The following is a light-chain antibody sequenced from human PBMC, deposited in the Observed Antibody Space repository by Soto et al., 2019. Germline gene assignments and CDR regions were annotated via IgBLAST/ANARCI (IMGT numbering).Light chain of an antibody. Sequence: QSVLTQPASVSGSPGQSITISCTGTSSDIGGYNYVSWYQQHPGKAPKVVIYEVSNRPLGVSNRFSASKSGNTASLIISGLQADDEVDYFCSSYRSTTTFGVFGTGTKVTVL. CDR1: SSDIGGYNY. V-gene: IGLV2-14*01. CDR2: EVS. J-gene: IGLJ1*01. CDR3: SSYRSTTTFGV.